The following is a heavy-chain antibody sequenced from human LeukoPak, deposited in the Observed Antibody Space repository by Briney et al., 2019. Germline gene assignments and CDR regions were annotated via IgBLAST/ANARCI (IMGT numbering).Heavy chain of an antibody. J-gene: IGHJ4*02. V-gene: IGHV3-48*03. CDR2: ISSSGSTI. CDR3: AKDALKTSGIGAWGLRWFPFDY. CDR1: GFTFSSYE. D-gene: IGHD6-13*01. Sequence: GGSLRLSCAASGFTFSSYEMNWVRQAPGKGLEWVPYISSSGSTIYYADSVKGRFTISRDNSKNTLYLQMNSLRAEDTAVYYCAKDALKTSGIGAWGLRWFPFDYWGQGTLVTVSS.